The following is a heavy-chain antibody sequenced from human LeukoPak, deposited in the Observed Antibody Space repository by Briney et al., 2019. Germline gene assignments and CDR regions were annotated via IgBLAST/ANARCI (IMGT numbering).Heavy chain of an antibody. J-gene: IGHJ4*02. CDR3: VRHTTYGGNSGFEY. CDR1: GGSISGYY. Sequence: SETLSLTCTVYGGSISGYYWSLIRQPPGKGLEWIGFIYYSGTTNYNPSLKSRVTMSVDTTKNQFSLRLSSVIAADTAVYYCVRHTTYGGNSGFEYWGQGTLVTVSS. CDR2: IYYSGTT. D-gene: IGHD4-17*01. V-gene: IGHV4-59*08.